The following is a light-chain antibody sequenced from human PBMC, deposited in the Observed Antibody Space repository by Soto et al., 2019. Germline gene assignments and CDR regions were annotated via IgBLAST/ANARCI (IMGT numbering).Light chain of an antibody. CDR3: QQYINWPPWT. CDR2: GAS. Sequence: EIVMTQSPATLSVSPGERATLSCRASQSVSSNLVWYQQKPGQAPRLLIYGASTRATGIPARFSGSGSGTEFTLTISSLQSEDFAVYYCQQYINWPPWTFGQGTKVEIK. V-gene: IGKV3-15*01. CDR1: QSVSSN. J-gene: IGKJ1*01.